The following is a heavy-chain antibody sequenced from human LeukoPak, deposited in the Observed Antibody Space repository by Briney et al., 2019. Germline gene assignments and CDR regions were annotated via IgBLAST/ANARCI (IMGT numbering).Heavy chain of an antibody. D-gene: IGHD5-18*01. CDR2: ISTGRSYI. CDR3: ATYRQVMLPFES. V-gene: IGHV3-21*04. J-gene: IGHJ4*02. Sequence: GGSLRLSCVVSGFTFSTYNMNWVRQAPGKGLEWVSSISTGRSYIYYADSVTGRFTISRDNAKNSLYLQMNSLRAEDTAIYYCATYRQVMLPFESWGQGTLVTVSS. CDR1: GFTFSTYN.